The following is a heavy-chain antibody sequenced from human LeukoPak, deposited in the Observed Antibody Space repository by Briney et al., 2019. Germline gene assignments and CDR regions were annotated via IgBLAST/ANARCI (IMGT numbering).Heavy chain of an antibody. V-gene: IGHV4-59*01. Sequence: PSETLSLTCTVSGGSISSYYWSWIRQPPGKGLEWIGYIYYSGSTNYNPSLKSRVTISVDTSKNQFSLKLSSVTAADTAVYYCARVAATTVTTLAGAAFDPWGQGTLVTVSS. CDR2: IYYSGST. CDR1: GGSISSYY. J-gene: IGHJ5*02. CDR3: ARVAATTVTTLAGAAFDP. D-gene: IGHD4-17*01.